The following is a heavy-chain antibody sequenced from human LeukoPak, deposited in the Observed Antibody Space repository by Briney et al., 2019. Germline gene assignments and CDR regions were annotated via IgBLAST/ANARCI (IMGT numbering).Heavy chain of an antibody. V-gene: IGHV3-7*04. CDR1: GFTFSSYS. CDR2: IKQDGSEK. CDR3: ARETEMANLDY. D-gene: IGHD5-24*01. Sequence: GGSLRLSCAASGFTFSSYSMNWVRQAPGKGLEWVANIKQDGSEKYYVDSVKSRFTISRDNAKKSLYLQMNSLRAEDTAVYYCARETEMANLDYWGQGTLVTVSS. J-gene: IGHJ4*02.